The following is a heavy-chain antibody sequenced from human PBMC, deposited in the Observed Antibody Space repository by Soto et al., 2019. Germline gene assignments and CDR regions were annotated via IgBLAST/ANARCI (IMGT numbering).Heavy chain of an antibody. D-gene: IGHD6-25*01. CDR3: ARLDRGSLDY. CDR1: GFTFSSHS. Sequence: EVQLVESGGGLVKPGGSLRLSCAASGFTFSSHSMNWVRQAPGKGLEWVSSISSSSSYIYYADSVKGRFTISRDNAKNLVYLQMNSLRAEDTAVYYCARLDRGSLDYWGRGTLVTVSS. CDR2: ISSSSSYI. V-gene: IGHV3-21*01. J-gene: IGHJ4*02.